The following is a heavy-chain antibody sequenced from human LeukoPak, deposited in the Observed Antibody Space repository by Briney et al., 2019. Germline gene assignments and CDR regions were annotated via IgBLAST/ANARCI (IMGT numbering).Heavy chain of an antibody. Sequence: GGSLRLSCAASGFTFDDYAMHWVRQAPGKGLEWVSGISWNSGSIGYADSVKGRFTISRDNAKNSLYLQMNSLRAEDTALYYCAKEGGYYYDSSDYYYDYWGQGTLVTVSS. CDR2: ISWNSGSI. J-gene: IGHJ4*02. V-gene: IGHV3-9*01. CDR1: GFTFDDYA. D-gene: IGHD3-22*01. CDR3: AKEGGYYYDSSDYYYDY.